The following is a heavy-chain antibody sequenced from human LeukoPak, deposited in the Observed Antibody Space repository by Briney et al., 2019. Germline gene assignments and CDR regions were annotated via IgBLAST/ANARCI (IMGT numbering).Heavy chain of an antibody. Sequence: GGSLRLSCAASGFTFSSYAMSWVRQAPGKGLEWVSAISGSGGSTYYTDSVKGRSTISRDNSENTLYLQMNSLRAEDTAVYYCAKGDGYSHAFDIWGQGTMVTVSS. CDR1: GFTFSSYA. CDR2: ISGSGGST. V-gene: IGHV3-23*01. CDR3: AKGDGYSHAFDI. J-gene: IGHJ3*02. D-gene: IGHD5-24*01.